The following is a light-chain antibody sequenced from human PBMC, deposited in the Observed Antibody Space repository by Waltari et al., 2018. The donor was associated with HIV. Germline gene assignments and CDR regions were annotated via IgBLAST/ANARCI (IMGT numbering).Light chain of an antibody. CDR3: QTWSNGIQV. CDR2: LSSDGSH. J-gene: IGLJ2*01. V-gene: IGLV4-69*01. Sequence: QLVLTQSPSASASLGASVKLSCTLSSGHSSFAIAWHQQQPEKCPRYWMKLSSDGSHSKGDGIPDRFSGSSSGAERYLTISSLQSEDEADYYCQTWSNGIQVFGGGTNLTVL. CDR1: SGHSSFA.